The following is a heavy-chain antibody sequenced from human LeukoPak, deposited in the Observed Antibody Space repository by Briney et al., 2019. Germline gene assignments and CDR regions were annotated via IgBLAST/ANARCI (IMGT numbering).Heavy chain of an antibody. CDR1: GGSISSSSYY. CDR2: MYYIGST. CDR3: VKEGF. J-gene: IGHJ4*02. Sequence: PSETLSLTCTVSGGSISSSSYYWGWIRQPPGKGLEWIASMYYIGSTYYNPSLKSRVTISQDTSKNQFSLKLDSVTAADTAVYYCVKEGFWGRGTLVTVSS. V-gene: IGHV4-39*07.